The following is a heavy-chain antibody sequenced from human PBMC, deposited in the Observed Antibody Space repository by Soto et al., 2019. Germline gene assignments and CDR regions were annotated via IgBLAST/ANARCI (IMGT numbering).Heavy chain of an antibody. Sequence: GGSLRLSCAASGFTFSNAWMSWVRQAPGKGLEWVGRIKSKTDGGTTDYAAPVKGRFTISRDDSKNTLYLQMNSLKTEDTAVYYCTTEDIVVVPAYYYYYYYMDVWGKGTTVTVSS. V-gene: IGHV3-15*01. J-gene: IGHJ6*03. CDR3: TTEDIVVVPAYYYYYYYMDV. CDR1: GFTFSNAW. D-gene: IGHD2-2*01. CDR2: IKSKTDGGTT.